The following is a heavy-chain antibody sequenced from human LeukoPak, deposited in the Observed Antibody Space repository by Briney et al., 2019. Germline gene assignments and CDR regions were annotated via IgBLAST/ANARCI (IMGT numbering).Heavy chain of an antibody. D-gene: IGHD5-12*01. CDR3: AKGLSGYDYWGFDP. J-gene: IGHJ5*02. CDR1: GFTFGSYG. V-gene: IGHV3-30*02. Sequence: GGSLRLSCAESGFTFGSYGMHWVRQAPGKGLEWVAFIRYDGSNKYYADSVKGRFTISRDNSKNTLYLQMNSLRAEDTAVYYCAKGLSGYDYWGFDPWGQGTLVTVSS. CDR2: IRYDGSNK.